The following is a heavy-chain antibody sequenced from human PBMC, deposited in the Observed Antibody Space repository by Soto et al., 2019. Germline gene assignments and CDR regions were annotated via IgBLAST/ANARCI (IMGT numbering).Heavy chain of an antibody. CDR2: IYNTGCT. D-gene: IGHD3-10*01. Sequence: QLQLQESGPGLVKPSETLSLTCTVSGGSINRGTYYWGWIRQPPGKGLEWIGSIYNTGCTYYSPSLKMRVNVSIHTPNNRCSVRLSSVTAADTAVYHCVKHGFEDHMDVWGRGTPVTVSS. J-gene: IGHJ6*03. V-gene: IGHV4-39*01. CDR3: VKHGFEDHMDV. CDR1: GGSINRGTYY.